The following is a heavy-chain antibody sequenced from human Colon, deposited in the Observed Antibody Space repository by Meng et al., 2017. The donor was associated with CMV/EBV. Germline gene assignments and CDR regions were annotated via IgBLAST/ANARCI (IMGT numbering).Heavy chain of an antibody. D-gene: IGHD2-2*02. J-gene: IGHJ4*02. CDR1: GFTFGDYT. Sequence: SGFTFGDYTMHWVRQAPGKGLEWVSLITSDGDSTYYADSMKGRFTISRDNSKNLLYLQMNSLRIEDTALYYCAKDRVKKQLLYPDHWGQGTLVTVSS. CDR2: ITSDGDST. CDR3: AKDRVKKQLLYPDH. V-gene: IGHV3-43*01.